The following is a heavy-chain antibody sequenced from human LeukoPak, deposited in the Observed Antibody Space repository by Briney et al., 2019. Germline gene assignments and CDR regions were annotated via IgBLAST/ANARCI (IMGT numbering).Heavy chain of an antibody. D-gene: IGHD2-21*02. J-gene: IGHJ3*02. CDR2: ISYDASNI. Sequence: GGSLRLSCAASGFTFSSYAMHWVRQAPGKGLEWVAVISYDASNIYYADSVKGRFTISRDNSKSTLYLQMNSLRAEDTAVYYCAKAKHIVVVTAVDAFDIWGQGTMVTVSS. V-gene: IGHV3-30-3*01. CDR3: AKAKHIVVVTAVDAFDI. CDR1: GFTFSSYA.